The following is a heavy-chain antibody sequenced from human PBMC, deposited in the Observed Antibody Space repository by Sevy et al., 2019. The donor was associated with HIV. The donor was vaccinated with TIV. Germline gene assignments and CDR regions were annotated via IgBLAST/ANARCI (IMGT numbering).Heavy chain of an antibody. CDR3: ARGGYYGLDV. V-gene: IGHV3-53*01. J-gene: IGHJ6*02. D-gene: IGHD2-15*01. CDR2: IHSGGST. CDR1: GFTVSISY. Sequence: GGSLRLSCVASGFTVSISYMSWVRQGPGKGLEWVSAIHSGGSTHYVDSVKGRFTISRDNSKNTGYLQLNSLRAEDTAVDYCARGGYYGLDVWGQGTTVTVSS.